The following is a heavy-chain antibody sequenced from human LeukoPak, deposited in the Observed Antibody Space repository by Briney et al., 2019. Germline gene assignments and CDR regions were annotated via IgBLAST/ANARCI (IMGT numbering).Heavy chain of an antibody. J-gene: IGHJ2*01. CDR3: ATTKEVGADNNWYFDL. V-gene: IGHV1-24*01. CDR2: FDPEDGET. CDR1: GYTLTELS. Sequence: GASVKVSCKVSGYTLTELSMHWVRHAPGKGLEWMGGFDPEDGETIYAQKFQGRVTMTEDTSTDTAYMELSSLRSEDTAVYYCATTKEVGADNNWYFDLWGRGTLVTVSS. D-gene: IGHD1-26*01.